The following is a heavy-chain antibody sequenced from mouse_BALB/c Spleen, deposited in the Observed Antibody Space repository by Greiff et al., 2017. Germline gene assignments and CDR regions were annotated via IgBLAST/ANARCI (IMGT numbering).Heavy chain of an antibody. Sequence: EVQLQQSGPELVKPGASVKMSCKASGYTFTSYVMHWVKQKPGQGLEWIGYINPYNDGTKYNEKFKGKATLTSDKSSSTAYMELSSLTSEDSAVYYCARGGDYGNPIQLFAYWGQGTLVTVSA. J-gene: IGHJ3*01. CDR1: GYTFTSYV. CDR3: ARGGDYGNPIQLFAY. CDR2: INPYNDGT. D-gene: IGHD2-1*01. V-gene: IGHV1-14*01.